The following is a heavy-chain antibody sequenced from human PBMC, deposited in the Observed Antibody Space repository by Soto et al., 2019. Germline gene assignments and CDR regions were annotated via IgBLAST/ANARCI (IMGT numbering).Heavy chain of an antibody. V-gene: IGHV3-23*01. Sequence: WGSLRLSCAASGFTFSSYAMGWVRQGPGKGLEWVAVVSIGGSTHYADSVRGRFTISRDNSKNTLSLQMNSLTAEDTAVYFCAKRSGAGGHFDYWGQGALVTVSS. CDR1: GFTFSSYA. J-gene: IGHJ4*02. CDR2: VSIGGST. D-gene: IGHD2-15*01. CDR3: AKRSGAGGHFDY.